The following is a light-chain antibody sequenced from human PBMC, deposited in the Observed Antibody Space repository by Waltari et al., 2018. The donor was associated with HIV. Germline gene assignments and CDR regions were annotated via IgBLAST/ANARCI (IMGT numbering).Light chain of an antibody. CDR3: QQYGSSPFT. J-gene: IGKJ3*01. CDR2: GAS. Sequence: EIVLPQSPGTLSLSPGARATLSCRASQSVSSAYLAWYQQKPGQAPRLLIYGASNRATGIPDRCSGSGSGTDFTLTSSRLEPEDFAVYYCQQYGSSPFTFGPGTKLDIK. CDR1: QSVSSAY. V-gene: IGKV3-20*01.